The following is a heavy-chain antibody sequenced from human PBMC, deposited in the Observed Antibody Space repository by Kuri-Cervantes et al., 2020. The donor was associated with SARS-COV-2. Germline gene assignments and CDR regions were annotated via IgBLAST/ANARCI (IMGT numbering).Heavy chain of an antibody. J-gene: IGHJ4*02. D-gene: IGHD3-3*01. CDR3: ARDIVTVDYDFWSGYYGPSYFDY. CDR2: INSDGSST. CDR1: GFTFSSYW. Sequence: GGPLRLSCAASGFTFSSYWMHWVRQAPGKGLVWVSRINSDGSSTSYADSVKGRFTISRDNAKNTLYLQMNSLRAEDTAVYYCARDIVTVDYDFWSGYYGPSYFDYWGQGTLVTVSS. V-gene: IGHV3-74*01.